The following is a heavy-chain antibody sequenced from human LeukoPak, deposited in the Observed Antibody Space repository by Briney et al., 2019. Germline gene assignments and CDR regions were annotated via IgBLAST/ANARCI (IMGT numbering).Heavy chain of an antibody. V-gene: IGHV4-34*01. D-gene: IGHD3-3*01. J-gene: IGHJ4*02. CDR3: ARGLFLDFWSGYYLDY. CDR2: INHSGST. CDR1: GFPFSSYW. Sequence: GSLRLSCVASGFPFSSYWMTWVRQPPGKGPEWIGEINHSGSTNYSPSLKSRVTISVDTSKNQFSLKLSSVTAADTAVYYCARGLFLDFWSGYYLDYWGQGTLVTVSS.